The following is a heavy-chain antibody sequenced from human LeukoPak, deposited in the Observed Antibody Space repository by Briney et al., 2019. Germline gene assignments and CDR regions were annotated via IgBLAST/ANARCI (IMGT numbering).Heavy chain of an antibody. V-gene: IGHV3-23*01. Sequence: GGSLRLSCAASGFTFSSYAMSWVRQAPGKGREWVSAISGSGGSTYYADSVKGRFTISRDNPKNTLYLQMNSLRAEDTAVYYCAKVYYDSSGYYYSEPWYFDLWGRGTLVTVSS. D-gene: IGHD3-22*01. J-gene: IGHJ2*01. CDR2: ISGSGGST. CDR1: GFTFSSYA. CDR3: AKVYYDSSGYYYSEPWYFDL.